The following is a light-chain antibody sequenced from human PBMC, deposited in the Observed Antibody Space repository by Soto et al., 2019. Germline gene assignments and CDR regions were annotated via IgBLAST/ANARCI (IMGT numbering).Light chain of an antibody. CDR1: SSDVGGYNY. CDR3: SSYAGSNNPYV. J-gene: IGLJ1*01. Sequence: VLTQPPSASGSPGQSVTISCTGTSSDVGGYNYVSWYQQHPGKAPKLMIYEVSKRPSGVPDRFSGSKSGNTASLTVSGLQAEDEADYYCSSYAGSNNPYVFGTGTKVTVL. CDR2: EVS. V-gene: IGLV2-8*01.